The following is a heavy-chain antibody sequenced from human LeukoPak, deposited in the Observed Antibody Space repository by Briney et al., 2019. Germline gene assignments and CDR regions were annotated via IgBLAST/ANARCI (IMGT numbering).Heavy chain of an antibody. CDR3: ARVTTVIPDAFDI. V-gene: IGHV3-53*05. CDR2: IYSAGST. CDR1: GFTVSSNS. J-gene: IGHJ3*02. D-gene: IGHD4-17*01. Sequence: PGGSLRLSCTVSGFTVSSNSMSWVRQAPGRGLEWVSFIYSAGSTHYSDSVKGRFTISRDNSKNTMYLQMNSLKPEDTAVYYCARVTTVIPDAFDIWGQGTMVTVSS.